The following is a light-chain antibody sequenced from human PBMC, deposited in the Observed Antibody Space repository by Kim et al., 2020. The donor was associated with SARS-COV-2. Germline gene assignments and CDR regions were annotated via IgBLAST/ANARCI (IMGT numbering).Light chain of an antibody. CDR1: RGHSSYA. J-gene: IGLJ3*02. CDR2: LNSDGSH. CDR3: QTWGTGPWV. V-gene: IGLV4-69*01. Sequence: ASGKLTCTLSRGHSSYAIAWHQQQPEKGPRYLMKLNSDGSHSKGDGIPDRFSGSSSGAERYLTISSLQSEDEADYYCQTWGTGPWVFGGGTQLTVL.